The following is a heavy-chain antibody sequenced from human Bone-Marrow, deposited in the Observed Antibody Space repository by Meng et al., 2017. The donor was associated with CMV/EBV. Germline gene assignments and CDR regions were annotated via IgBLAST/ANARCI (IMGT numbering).Heavy chain of an antibody. D-gene: IGHD1-26*01. CDR1: EFKFDDYG. Sequence: GESLKISCVASEFKFDDYGMSWVRQAPGKGLEWVANIKQDGSEKYYVDSVKGRFTISRDNPKNSLYLQMNYLRAEDTAVYYCVSRDSYYPDWGQGTLVTVSS. CDR3: VSRDSYYPD. J-gene: IGHJ4*02. V-gene: IGHV3-7*01. CDR2: IKQDGSEK.